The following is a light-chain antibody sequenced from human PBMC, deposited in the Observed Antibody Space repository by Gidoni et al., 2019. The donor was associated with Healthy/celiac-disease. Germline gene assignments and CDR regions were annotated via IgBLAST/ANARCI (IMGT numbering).Light chain of an antibody. Sequence: QSVLTHPPSASEAPRQRVTIPCSGSSSNIGNNPVNWYQQLPGKAPKLLIYYDNLLPSGVSDRFSGSKSGTSASLAISGLQSEDEADYYCAAWDDSLNGPVFGGGTKLTVL. V-gene: IGLV1-36*01. CDR2: YDN. CDR1: SSNIGNNP. J-gene: IGLJ3*02. CDR3: AAWDDSLNGPV.